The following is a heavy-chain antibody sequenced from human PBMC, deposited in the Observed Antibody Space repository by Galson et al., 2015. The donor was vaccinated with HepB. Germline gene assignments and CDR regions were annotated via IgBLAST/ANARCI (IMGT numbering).Heavy chain of an antibody. V-gene: IGHV1-2*06. CDR2: INPNSGGT. CDR1: GYTFTGYY. D-gene: IGHD3-10*01. CDR3: AREEDHVLLWFGELGTAGY. Sequence: SVKVSCKASGYTFTGYYMHWVRQAPGQGLEWMGRINPNSGGTNYAQKFQGRVTMTRDTSISTAYMELSRLRSDDTAVYYCAREEDHVLLWFGELGTAGYWGQGTLVTVSS. J-gene: IGHJ4*02.